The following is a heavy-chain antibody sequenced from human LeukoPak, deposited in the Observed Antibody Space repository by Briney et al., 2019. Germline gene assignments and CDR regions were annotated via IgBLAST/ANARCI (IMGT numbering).Heavy chain of an antibody. CDR1: GYTFTSYY. Sequence: WASVKVSCTASGYTFTSYYMHWVRQAPGQGLEWMGIINPSGGSTSYAQKFRGRVTMTRDTSTSTVYMELSSLRSEDTAVYYCARGPPGYSSGWYLGPFDYWGQGTLVTVSS. V-gene: IGHV1-46*01. CDR3: ARGPPGYSSGWYLGPFDY. CDR2: INPSGGST. J-gene: IGHJ4*02. D-gene: IGHD6-19*01.